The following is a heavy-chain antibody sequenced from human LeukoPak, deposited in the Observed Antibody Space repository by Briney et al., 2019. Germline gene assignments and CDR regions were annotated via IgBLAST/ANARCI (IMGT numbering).Heavy chain of an antibody. CDR1: GFTFNYAW. J-gene: IGHJ6*02. Sequence: GGSLRLSCAASGFTFNYAWMSWVRQVPGKGLEWVGQTVSEIDGGTTDYAAPVKGRFTISRDDSKSTLYLQMNSLKIEDTAVYYCTTDEDWNYSRKDVWGQGATVIVSS. D-gene: IGHD3/OR15-3a*01. CDR3: TTDEDWNYSRKDV. CDR2: TVSEIDGGTT. V-gene: IGHV3-15*04.